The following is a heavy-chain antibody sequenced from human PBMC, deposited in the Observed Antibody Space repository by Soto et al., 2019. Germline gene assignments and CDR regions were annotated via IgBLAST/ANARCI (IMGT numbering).Heavy chain of an antibody. V-gene: IGHV3-23*01. J-gene: IGHJ4*02. CDR1: GFTFSSYA. CDR3: AKAPLVRYFDW. D-gene: IGHD3-9*01. Sequence: EVQLLESGGGLVQPGGSLRLSCAASGFTFSSYAMSWVRQAPGKGLEWVSAISGSGGSTYYADSVKGRFTISRDNSKNTRYLQINSLRAEDTAGYYCAKAPLVRYFDWLGQGTLVTVSS. CDR2: ISGSGGST.